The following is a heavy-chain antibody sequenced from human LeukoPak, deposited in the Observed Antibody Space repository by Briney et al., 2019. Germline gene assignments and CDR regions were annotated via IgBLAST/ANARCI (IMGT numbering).Heavy chain of an antibody. CDR1: RFTFSSYS. CDR3: ARSTDYYDSSGYFIY. CDR2: ISSSSSYI. J-gene: IGHJ4*02. Sequence: GGSLRLSCAASRFTFSSYSMNWVRQAPGKGLEWVSSISSSSSYIYYADSVKGRFTISRDNAKNSLYLQMNSLRAEDTAVYYCARSTDYYDSSGYFIYWGQGTLVTVSS. V-gene: IGHV3-21*01. D-gene: IGHD3-22*01.